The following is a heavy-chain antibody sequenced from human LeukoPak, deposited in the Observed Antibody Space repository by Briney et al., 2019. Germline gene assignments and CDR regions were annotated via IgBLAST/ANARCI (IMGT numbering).Heavy chain of an antibody. J-gene: IGHJ4*02. CDR2: IGGTDGRT. D-gene: IGHD6-13*01. CDR1: GFTFSNYA. CDR3: AKGDSSSWYFGDY. V-gene: IGHV3-23*01. Sequence: GGSLRLSCAASGFTFSNYAMSWVRQAPGKGLEWVSSIGGTDGRTYYAESVQGRFTISRDNSKKTLFLQMNSLRVEDTAVYFCAKGDSSSWYFGDYWGQGTLVTASS.